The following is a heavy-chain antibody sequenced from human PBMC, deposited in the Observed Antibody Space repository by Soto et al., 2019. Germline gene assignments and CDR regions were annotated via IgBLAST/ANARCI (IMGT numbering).Heavy chain of an antibody. CDR1: GFTFSSYA. D-gene: IGHD4-4*01. CDR3: AKGTTEDYYYYYMDV. V-gene: IGHV3-23*01. Sequence: GGSLRLSCAASGFTFSSYAMSWVRQAPGKGLEWVSAISGSGGSTYYADSVKGRFTISRDNSKNTLYLQMNSLRAEDTAVYYCAKGTTEDYYYYYMDVWGKGTTVTVSS. J-gene: IGHJ6*03. CDR2: ISGSGGST.